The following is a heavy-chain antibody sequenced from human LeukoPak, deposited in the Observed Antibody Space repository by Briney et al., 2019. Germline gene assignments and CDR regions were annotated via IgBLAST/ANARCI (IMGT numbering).Heavy chain of an antibody. J-gene: IGHJ5*02. Sequence: ASVKVSCKASGYTFTGYYMHWVRQAPGQGLEWMGLINPGGDNTDYAQNFQGRVTMTRDTSTSTVSMGLSSLRSDDTAVYYCAQGRERFDPWGQGTLVTVSS. D-gene: IGHD1-26*01. CDR2: INPGGDNT. CDR3: AQGRERFDP. CDR1: GYTFTGYY. V-gene: IGHV1-46*01.